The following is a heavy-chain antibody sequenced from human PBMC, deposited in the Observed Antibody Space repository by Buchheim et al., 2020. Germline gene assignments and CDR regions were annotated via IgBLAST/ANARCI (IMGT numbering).Heavy chain of an antibody. Sequence: QLRLQESGPGLVKASETLSLPCTVSGGSITSSSYDWGWIRQPPGKGLEWIGNVCYSGSTYYNPSLKSRVTISVDTSKNQFSLKLSSVTAADTAVYYCAREGEEAAAGMIDYWGQGTL. J-gene: IGHJ4*02. CDR1: GGSITSSSYD. D-gene: IGHD6-13*01. V-gene: IGHV4-39*07. CDR3: AREGEEAAAGMIDY. CDR2: VCYSGST.